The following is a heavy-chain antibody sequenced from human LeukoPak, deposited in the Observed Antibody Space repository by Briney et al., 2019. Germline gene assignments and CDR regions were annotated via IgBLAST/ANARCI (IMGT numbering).Heavy chain of an antibody. CDR3: ARVGPAAMDFDY. D-gene: IGHD2-2*01. V-gene: IGHV1-69*13. CDR2: IIPIFGTA. CDR1: GGTFSSYA. J-gene: IGHJ4*02. Sequence: SVKVSCKASGGTFSSYAISWVRQAPGQGLEWMGGIIPIFGTANYAQKFQGRVTITADESTSTAYMELSSLRSEDTAVYYCARVGPAAMDFDYWGQGTLVTVSS.